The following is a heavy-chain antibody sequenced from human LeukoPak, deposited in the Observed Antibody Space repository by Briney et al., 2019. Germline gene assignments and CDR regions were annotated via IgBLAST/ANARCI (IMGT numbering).Heavy chain of an antibody. D-gene: IGHD3-22*01. CDR3: SYYDSRGLFDY. CDR2: ISISSSYI. Sequence: GGSLRLSCAASGFTFSGYSMNWIGQAPGRGREWVSSISISSSYIYYADSVKGRFTISRDNAKNSLYLQVNSLRAEYTAVYYCSYYDSRGLFDYWGQGTLVTVSS. J-gene: IGHJ4*02. CDR1: GFTFSGYS. V-gene: IGHV3-21*01.